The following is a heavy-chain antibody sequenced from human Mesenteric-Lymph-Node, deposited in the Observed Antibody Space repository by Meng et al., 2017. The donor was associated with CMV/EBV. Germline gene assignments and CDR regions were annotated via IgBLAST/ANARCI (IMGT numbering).Heavy chain of an antibody. CDR2: ISVSGSST. V-gene: IGHV3-11*01. D-gene: IGHD3-10*01. Sequence: GESLKISCAATGFTFRDYYMNWVRQAPGKGLEWLSYISVSGSSTHLVDSVKGRFTITRDNAENSPYLQMNSLRVEDTALYYCVKDRYSGRDNWFDSWGQGTLVTVSS. J-gene: IGHJ5*01. CDR1: GFTFRDYY. CDR3: VKDRYSGRDNWFDS.